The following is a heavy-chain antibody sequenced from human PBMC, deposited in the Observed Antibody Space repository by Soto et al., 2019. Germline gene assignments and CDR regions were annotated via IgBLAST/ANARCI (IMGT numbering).Heavy chain of an antibody. CDR2: IWYDGSKK. CDR3: ARVPGRDRYGYGDIDY. J-gene: IGHJ4*02. V-gene: IGHV3-33*01. D-gene: IGHD5-18*01. CDR1: GFMFSTYG. Sequence: QAQLLESGGGVVQPGRSLRLSCSASGFMFSTYGMHWVRQAPGKGLEWVAVIWYDGSKKYYADSVRGRFTISRDNSKNTLSLQMNSLRAEDTAVYYCARVPGRDRYGYGDIDYWGQGTLVIVSS.